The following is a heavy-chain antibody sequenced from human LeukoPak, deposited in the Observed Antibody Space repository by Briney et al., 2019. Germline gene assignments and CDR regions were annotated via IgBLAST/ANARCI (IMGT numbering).Heavy chain of an antibody. Sequence: GGSLRLSCAASGFTFDDYGMSWVRQAPGKGLKSFSAISGSGGSTYYADSVKGRFTISRDNSKNTLYLQLKSLRAEDTAVYYCAKDSSSGTYFDYWGQGNLVTVSS. V-gene: IGHV3-23*01. CDR3: AKDSSSGTYFDY. J-gene: IGHJ4*02. D-gene: IGHD1-26*01. CDR1: GFTFDDYG. CDR2: ISGSGGST.